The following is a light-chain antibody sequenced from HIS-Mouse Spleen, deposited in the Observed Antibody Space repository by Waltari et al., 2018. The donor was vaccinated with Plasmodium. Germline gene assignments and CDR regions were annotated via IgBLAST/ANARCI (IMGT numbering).Light chain of an antibody. CDR3: SSYTSSSTLV. CDR1: SRDVGGYHY. V-gene: IGLV2-14*03. J-gene: IGLJ2*01. Sequence: QSALTQPASVSGSPGQSLTISCTGTSRDVGGYHYVSWYQQNPGKAPKLMIYDVSNRPSGVSNRFSGSKSGNTASLTISGLQAEDEADYYCSSYTSSSTLVFGGGTKLTVL. CDR2: DVS.